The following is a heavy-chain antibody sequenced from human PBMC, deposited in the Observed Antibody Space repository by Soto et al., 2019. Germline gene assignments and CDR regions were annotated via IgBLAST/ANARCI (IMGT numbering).Heavy chain of an antibody. Sequence: GGSLRLSCAGSGFSFSRYAMSWIRQTPETGLEWVAAITNGGANTYSADSVKGRFTISRDNSKNTLYLQMNSLRAEDTAVYYCAKQIHRYCSSTSCYYMDVWGKGTTVTVSS. CDR1: GFSFSRYA. V-gene: IGHV3-23*01. CDR3: AKQIHRYCSSTSCYYMDV. CDR2: ITNGGANT. D-gene: IGHD2-2*01. J-gene: IGHJ6*03.